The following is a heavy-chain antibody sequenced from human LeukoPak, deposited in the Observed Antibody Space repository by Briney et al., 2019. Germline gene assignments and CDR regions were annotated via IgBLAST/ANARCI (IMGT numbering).Heavy chain of an antibody. D-gene: IGHD6-13*01. V-gene: IGHV1-69*01. CDR2: IIPIFGTA. CDR3: ARDLNLPARYYSSSLFDY. J-gene: IGHJ4*02. CDR1: RGTFSSYA. Sequence: GASVKVSCKASRGTFSSYAISWVRQAPGQGLEWMGGIIPIFGTANYAQKFQGRVTITADESTSTAYMELSSLRSDDTAVYYCARDLNLPARYYSSSLFDYWGQGTLVTVSS.